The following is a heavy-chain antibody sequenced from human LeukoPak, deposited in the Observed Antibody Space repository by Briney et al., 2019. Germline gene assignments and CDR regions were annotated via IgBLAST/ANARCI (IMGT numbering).Heavy chain of an antibody. D-gene: IGHD5-24*01. J-gene: IGHJ4*02. CDR1: GFSFSSYE. CDR3: ARFGYNDFDF. Sequence: PGGSLRLSCAASGFSFSSYEINWVRQAPGKGLEWVSYISSSGTTIYYADSVKGRFTISRDNAKNSLYLQMNSLRPEDTAVYYCARFGYNDFDFWGQGTLVTVS. CDR2: ISSSGTTI. V-gene: IGHV3-48*03.